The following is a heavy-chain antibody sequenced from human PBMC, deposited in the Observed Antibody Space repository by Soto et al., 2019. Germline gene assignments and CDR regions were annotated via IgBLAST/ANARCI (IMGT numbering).Heavy chain of an antibody. D-gene: IGHD2-2*02. J-gene: IGHJ6*02. V-gene: IGHV1-69*12. CDR3: ARSDIVLVPAAIPIYYYYYGMDV. CDR1: GGTFSSYA. CDR2: IIPIFGTA. Sequence: QVQLVQSGAEVKKPGSSVKVSCKASGGTFSSYAISWVRQAPGQGLEWMGGIIPIFGTANYAQKFQGRVKITADESTSTAYMELSSLRSEDTAVYYCARSDIVLVPAAIPIYYYYYGMDVWGQGTTVTVSS.